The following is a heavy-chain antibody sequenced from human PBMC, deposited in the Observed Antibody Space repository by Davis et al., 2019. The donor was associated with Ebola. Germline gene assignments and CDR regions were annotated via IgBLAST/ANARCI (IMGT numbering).Heavy chain of an antibody. CDR1: GGSFSSSA. CDR2: IIPLFGSV. D-gene: IGHD5-12*01. J-gene: IGHJ3*02. Sequence: AASVTVSCKPSGGSFSSSAPNWVRQAPGQGLEWMGGIIPLFGSVTYAQKFQGRLTITAADSTGTAYMDLSSLRSEDTALYYCTTPGGQDSGYDVFDIWGQGTMVTVSS. V-gene: IGHV1-69*13. CDR3: TTPGGQDSGYDVFDI.